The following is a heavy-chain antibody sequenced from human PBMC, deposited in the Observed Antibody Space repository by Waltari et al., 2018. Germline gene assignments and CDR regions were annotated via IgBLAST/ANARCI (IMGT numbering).Heavy chain of an antibody. D-gene: IGHD6-13*01. J-gene: IGHJ4*02. Sequence: SGGGLVQPGGSLRLSCAASGFTFSSYSMNWVRQAPGKGLEWVSYISSSSSTIYYADSVKGRFTISRDNAKNSLYLQMNSLRAEDTAVYYCARDPEAAAGSLAHFDYWGQGTLVTVSS. CDR3: ARDPEAAAGSLAHFDY. CDR2: ISSSSSTI. V-gene: IGHV3-48*01. CDR1: GFTFSSYS.